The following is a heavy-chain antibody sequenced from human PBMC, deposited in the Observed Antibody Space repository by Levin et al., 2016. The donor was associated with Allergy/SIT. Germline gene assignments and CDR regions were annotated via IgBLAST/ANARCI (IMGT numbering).Heavy chain of an antibody. J-gene: IGHJ2*01. CDR1: GFTFSSYA. CDR3: ARDVSGWYFDL. D-gene: IGHD2-8*01. Sequence: GESLKISCAASGFTFSSYAMSWVRQAPGKGLEWVSAISGSGGSTYYADSVKGRFTISRDNSKNTLYLQMNSLRAEDTAVYYCARDVSGWYFDLWGRGTLVTVSS. V-gene: IGHV3-23*01. CDR2: ISGSGGST.